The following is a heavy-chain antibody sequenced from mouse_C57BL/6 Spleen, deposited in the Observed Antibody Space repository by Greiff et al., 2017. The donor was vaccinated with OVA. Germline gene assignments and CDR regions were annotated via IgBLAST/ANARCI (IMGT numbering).Heavy chain of an antibody. CDR1: GYTFTSYW. CDR2: IDPSDSYT. CDR3: ARGRATVDY. D-gene: IGHD1-1*01. J-gene: IGHJ4*01. Sequence: QVQLQQPGAELVRPGTSVKLSCKASGYTFTSYWMHWVKQRPGQGLEWIGVIDPSDSYTNYNQKFKGKATLTVDTSSSTAYMQLSSLTSEDSAVYYCARGRATVDYWGQGTSVTVSS. V-gene: IGHV1-59*01.